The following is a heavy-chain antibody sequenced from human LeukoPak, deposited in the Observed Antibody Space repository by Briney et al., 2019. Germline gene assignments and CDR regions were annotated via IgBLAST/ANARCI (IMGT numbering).Heavy chain of an antibody. CDR3: ARGDYRIWYFDL. CDR1: GFTFSSYW. CDR2: INSDGSST. V-gene: IGHV3-74*01. J-gene: IGHJ2*01. Sequence: GGSLRLSCAASGFTFSSYWMHWVRQAPGKGLVWVSRINSDGSSTSYADSVKGRFTISRDNAKNTLYLQMNSLRAEDTAVYYCARGDYRIWYFDLWGRGTLVTVSS. D-gene: IGHD4-11*01.